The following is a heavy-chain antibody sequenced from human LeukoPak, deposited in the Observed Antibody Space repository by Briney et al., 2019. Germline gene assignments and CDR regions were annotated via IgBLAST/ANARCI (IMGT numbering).Heavy chain of an antibody. D-gene: IGHD3-10*01. CDR2: ISGLGGTT. CDR3: AKEFKGSGSYYNGGDY. Sequence: GGSLRLSCAASGFTFSTYAMSWVRQAPGKGLEWVSTISGLGGTTYYADSVQGRFTISRDNSKNTLYLQMNSLRAEDTAVYYCAKEFKGSGSYYNGGDYWGQGTLVTVSS. V-gene: IGHV3-23*01. CDR1: GFTFSTYA. J-gene: IGHJ4*02.